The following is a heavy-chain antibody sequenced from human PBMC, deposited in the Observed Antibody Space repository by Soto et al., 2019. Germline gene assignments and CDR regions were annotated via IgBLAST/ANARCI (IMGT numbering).Heavy chain of an antibody. V-gene: IGHV4-34*02. CDR3: ATRGMTYDSCSGPPPLDP. Sequence: QVHLQQWGAGLLKPSETLSLTCAVHGGSFSDYFWTWLRQSPGKGLEWIGEINHRGGTTYNPSLRSRVTMSVDTSKNHFSLNLTSVTAADTADYYCATRGMTYDSCSGPPPLDPWGQGTLVTVSS. CDR1: GGSFSDYF. J-gene: IGHJ5*02. CDR2: INHRGGT. D-gene: IGHD3-3*01.